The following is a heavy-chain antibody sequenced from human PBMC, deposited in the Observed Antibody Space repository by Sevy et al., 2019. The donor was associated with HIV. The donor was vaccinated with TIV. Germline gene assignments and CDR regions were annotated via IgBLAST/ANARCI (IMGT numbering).Heavy chain of an antibody. V-gene: IGHV3-23*01. Sequence: GSLRLSCVASGFTFSSYAMSWVRQAPGKGLEWVSAISGSGGSTYYADSVKGRFTISRDNSKNTLYLQMNSLRAEDTAVYYCAKDGYKPSVGDENYYYYYMDVWGKGTTVTVSS. CDR3: AKDGYKPSVGDENYYYYYMDV. CDR2: ISGSGGST. J-gene: IGHJ6*03. D-gene: IGHD1-20*01. CDR1: GFTFSSYA.